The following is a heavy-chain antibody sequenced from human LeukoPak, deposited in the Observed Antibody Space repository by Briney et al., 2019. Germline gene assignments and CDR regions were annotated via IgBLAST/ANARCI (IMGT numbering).Heavy chain of an antibody. CDR3: ARGYDSTRRYWFDP. CDR2: IYTSGST. V-gene: IGHV4-61*02. Sequence: SQTLSLTCTVSGGSISSGSDYWSWIRQPAGKGLEWIGRIYTSGSTNYNPSLKSRVTISVDTSKNQFSLKLSSVTAADTAVYYCARGYDSTRRYWFDPWGQGPLATVSS. CDR1: GGSISSGSDY. J-gene: IGHJ5*02. D-gene: IGHD3-22*01.